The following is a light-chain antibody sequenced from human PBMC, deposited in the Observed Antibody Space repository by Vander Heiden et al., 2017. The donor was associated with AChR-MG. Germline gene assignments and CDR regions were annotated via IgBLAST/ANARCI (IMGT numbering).Light chain of an antibody. J-gene: IGLJ3*02. Sequence: SYVLTQPPSVSVAPGETARIPCGDNNIGGYSVHWYQQRPGQAAGLVIYSDRGSRSGIPDRCSGSTSDNTATPTTSRVEAGDEADDYCQVWHSRSDHPLVFGGGTKLTVL. V-gene: IGLV3-21*01. CDR3: QVWHSRSDHPLV. CDR1: NIGGYS. CDR2: SDR.